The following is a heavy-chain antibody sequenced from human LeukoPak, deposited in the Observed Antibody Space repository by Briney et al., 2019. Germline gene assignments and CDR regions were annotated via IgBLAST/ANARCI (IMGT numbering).Heavy chain of an antibody. D-gene: IGHD2-2*01. V-gene: IGHV4-38-2*02. Sequence: SETLSLTCTVSGYSISSGYYWGWIRQPPGKGLEWIGSIYHSGSTYYNPSLKSRVTISVDTSKNQFSLKLSSVTAADTALYYCARGTRYFGYWGQGTLVTVSS. CDR1: GYSISSGYY. CDR2: IYHSGST. CDR3: ARGTRYFGY. J-gene: IGHJ4*02.